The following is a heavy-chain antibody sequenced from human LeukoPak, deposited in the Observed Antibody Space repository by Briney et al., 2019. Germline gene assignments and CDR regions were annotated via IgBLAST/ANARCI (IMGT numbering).Heavy chain of an antibody. V-gene: IGHV3-21*01. D-gene: IGHD2-8*01. CDR3: ARDGGGSYCTNGVCYTSSYFQH. J-gene: IGHJ1*01. CDR2: ISSSSSYI. Sequence: GGSLRLSCAASGFTFSSYSMNWVRQAPGKGLEWVSSISSSSSYIYYADSVKGRFTISRDNAKNSLYLQMNSLRAGDTAVYYCARDGGGSYCTNGVCYTSSYFQHWGQGTLVTVSS. CDR1: GFTFSSYS.